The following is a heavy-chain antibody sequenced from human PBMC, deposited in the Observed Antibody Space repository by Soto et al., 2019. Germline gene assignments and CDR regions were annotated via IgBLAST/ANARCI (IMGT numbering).Heavy chain of an antibody. CDR1: GYAFTTYG. CDR2: ISAHNGNT. D-gene: IGHD1-1*01. Sequence: QVHLVQSGAEVKKPGASVKVSCQGSGYAFTTYGITWVRQAPGQGLEWMGWISAHNGNTNYAQKLQGRVTVTRDTSTSTAYMGLRILRYDVMAVYYCARGRYGDYWGQGALVTVSS. V-gene: IGHV1-18*03. CDR3: ARGRYGDY. J-gene: IGHJ4*02.